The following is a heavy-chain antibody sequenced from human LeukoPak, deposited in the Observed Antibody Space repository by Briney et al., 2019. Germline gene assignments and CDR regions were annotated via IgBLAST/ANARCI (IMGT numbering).Heavy chain of an antibody. V-gene: IGHV3-23*01. CDR3: VKDAPLATAGFDP. J-gene: IGHJ5*02. Sequence: GGSLRLSCAASGFTFSSYAMSWVRQAPGKGLEWVSVTGGSGRSAYYGDSVKGRFTISRDFSKNTIYLEMNSLRGEDTALYYCVKDAPLATAGFDPWDQGTLVTVSS. CDR2: TGGSGRSA. CDR1: GFTFSSYA.